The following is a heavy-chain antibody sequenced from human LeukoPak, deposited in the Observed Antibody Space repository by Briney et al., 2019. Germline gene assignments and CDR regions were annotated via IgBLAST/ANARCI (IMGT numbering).Heavy chain of an antibody. D-gene: IGHD5-18*01. Sequence: GGSLRLSCAASGLTFDDYAMHWVRQAPGKGLEWVSGISWNSNSIGYADFVKGRFTISRDNANNSLYLQMNSLRAEDRALYYCVKDVGPYGYWESYFDYWGQGTLVTVSS. J-gene: IGHJ4*02. V-gene: IGHV3-9*01. CDR3: VKDVGPYGYWESYFDY. CDR2: ISWNSNSI. CDR1: GLTFDDYA.